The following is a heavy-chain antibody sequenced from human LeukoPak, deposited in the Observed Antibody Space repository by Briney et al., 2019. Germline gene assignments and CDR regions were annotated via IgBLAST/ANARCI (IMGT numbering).Heavy chain of an antibody. D-gene: IGHD6-19*01. CDR3: AREGGCYQGTTDY. CDR1: GFTFSSYA. Sequence: GGSLRLSCAASGFTFSSYAMSWVRQAPGKGLEWVSAISGSGGTTYYADSVKGRFTISRDNSKNTLYLQMNSLRAEDTAVYYCAREGGCYQGTTDYWGQGTLVTVSS. CDR2: ISGSGGTT. V-gene: IGHV3-23*01. J-gene: IGHJ4*02.